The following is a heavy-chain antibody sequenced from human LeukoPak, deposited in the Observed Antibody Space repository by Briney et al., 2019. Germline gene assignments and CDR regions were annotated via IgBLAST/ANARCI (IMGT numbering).Heavy chain of an antibody. CDR3: ARHTRPGCSGYENAVDI. V-gene: IGHV4-39*01. J-gene: IGHJ3*02. D-gene: IGHD5-12*01. CDR2: FYDSGST. CDR1: GGSIRSRNYY. Sequence: PSETLSLTCTVSGGSIRSRNYYWDWIRQPPGKGLEWIGNFYDSGSTYYNPSLKSRVTISGDTSKNQFSLKLTSVTAADTAVYYCARHTRPGCSGYENAVDIRGQGTMVTVSS.